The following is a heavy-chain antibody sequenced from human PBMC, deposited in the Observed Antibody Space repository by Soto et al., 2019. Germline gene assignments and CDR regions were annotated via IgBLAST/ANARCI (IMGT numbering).Heavy chain of an antibody. J-gene: IGHJ4*02. V-gene: IGHV3-23*01. D-gene: IGHD1-26*01. CDR1: GFTFSNYA. CDR3: ARFWGGPYYDY. Sequence: EVQLLESGGGLVQPGTSLRLSCAASGFTFSNYAMSWVRQAPGKGLEWVSVIGHSGGDTNYADPVKGRFTISRDNPKNTLYLQMNILRAEDTAMYYCARFWGGPYYDYWGQGTLVTVSS. CDR2: IGHSGGDT.